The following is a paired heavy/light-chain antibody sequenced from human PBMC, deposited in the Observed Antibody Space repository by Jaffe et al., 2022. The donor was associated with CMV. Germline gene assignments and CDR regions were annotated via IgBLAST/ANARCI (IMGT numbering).Heavy chain of an antibody. D-gene: IGHD5-12*01. Sequence: EVQLVQSGAEVKKPGESLEISCKGSGYNFDNYWTAWVRQMPGKGLELMGIIYPGVSETRYSPSFQGQVTISADKSLSTAYLQWNSLKASDAAFYFCARQNTVGGDGSGYWKYWGQGTQVTVSS. V-gene: IGHV5-51*01. CDR3: ARQNTVGGDGSGYWKY. CDR2: IYPGVSET. J-gene: IGHJ4*02. CDR1: GYNFDNYW.
Light chain of an antibody. CDR3: QVWDNGSGPPGVV. J-gene: IGLJ3*02. CDR1: NVAAKR. CDR2: DNT. V-gene: IGLV3-21*04. Sequence: SYVLTQPPSVSAAPGETARITCGGDNVAAKRVHWYRQKPGQAPVLVICDNTARPSGIPERFSGSNSGNTATLTLNRVEAGDEADYYCQVWDNGSGPPGVVFGGGTKLTVL.